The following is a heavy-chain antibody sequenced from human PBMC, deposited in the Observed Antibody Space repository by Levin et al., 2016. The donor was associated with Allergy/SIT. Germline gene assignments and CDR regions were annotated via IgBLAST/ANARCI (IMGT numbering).Heavy chain of an antibody. CDR3: ARDYIPAVGTTFDY. CDR1: GFTFSNYG. D-gene: IGHD6-13*01. V-gene: IGHV3-33*01. J-gene: IGHJ4*02. Sequence: GESLKISCAASGFTFSNYGMHWVRQAPGKGLEWLAVIWYDGSNKYYSDSVKGRFTISRDTSKNTLYLQMNSLRAEDTAIYYCARDYIPAVGTTFDYWGQGTLVTVSS. CDR2: IWYDGSNK.